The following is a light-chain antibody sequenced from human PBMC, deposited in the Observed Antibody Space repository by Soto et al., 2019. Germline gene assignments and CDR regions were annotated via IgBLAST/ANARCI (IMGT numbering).Light chain of an antibody. CDR2: DVS. V-gene: IGLV2-14*01. J-gene: IGLJ1*01. Sequence: QSVRTQPASVSGSPGQAIAITCTGTSSDVGGYSYVSWYQQQPGKAPKLVISDVSNRPSGVSDRFSGSKSGNTASLTISGLQTEDEADYYCASYTTSSTYVFGTGTKVTVL. CDR1: SSDVGGYSY. CDR3: ASYTTSSTYV.